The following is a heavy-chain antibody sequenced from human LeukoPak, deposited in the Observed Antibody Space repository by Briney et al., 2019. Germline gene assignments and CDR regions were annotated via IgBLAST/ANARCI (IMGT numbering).Heavy chain of an antibody. V-gene: IGHV3-53*01. J-gene: IGHJ5*02. CDR1: GFTFSSYW. CDR2: IYSGGST. Sequence: GGSLRLSCAVSGFTFSSYWMSWVRQAPGKGLEWVSVIYSGGSTYYADSVKGRFTISRDNSKNTLYLQMNSLRAEDTAVYYCAREMTAAGDTWGQGTLVTVSS. CDR3: AREMTAAGDT. D-gene: IGHD6-13*01.